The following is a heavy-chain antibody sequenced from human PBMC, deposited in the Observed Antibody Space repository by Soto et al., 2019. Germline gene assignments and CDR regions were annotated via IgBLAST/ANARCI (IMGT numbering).Heavy chain of an antibody. Sequence: ASVKVSCKASGYTFTSHGISWVRQAPGQGLEWMGWISAYNGNTNYAQKLQGRVTMTTDTSTSTAYMELRSLRSDDTAVYYCARDREGAAAGRYYYGMDVWGQGTTVTVSS. D-gene: IGHD6-13*01. CDR1: GYTFTSHG. V-gene: IGHV1-18*01. CDR3: ARDREGAAAGRYYYGMDV. CDR2: ISAYNGNT. J-gene: IGHJ6*02.